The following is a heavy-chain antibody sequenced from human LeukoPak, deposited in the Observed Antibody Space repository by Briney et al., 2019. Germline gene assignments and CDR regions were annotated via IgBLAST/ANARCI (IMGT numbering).Heavy chain of an antibody. Sequence: TGGSLRLSCAASGFTFSTYAMSWVRQAPGKGLEWLSALSGRGRDTYYADSVKGRFTISRDESKNMLYLQMNSLRAEDTAVYYCARGEWEPTLGNYYYYMDVWGKGTTVTISS. D-gene: IGHD1-26*01. CDR3: ARGEWEPTLGNYYYYMDV. CDR1: GFTFSTYA. J-gene: IGHJ6*03. CDR2: LSGRGRDT. V-gene: IGHV3-23*01.